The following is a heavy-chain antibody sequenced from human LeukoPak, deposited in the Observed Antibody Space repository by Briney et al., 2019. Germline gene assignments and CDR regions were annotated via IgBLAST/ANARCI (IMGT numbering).Heavy chain of an antibody. Sequence: ASVKVSCKASGYTFTGYYTHWVRQAPGQGLEWMGWINPNSGGTNYAQKFQGRVTMTRDTSISTAYMELSRLRSDDTAVYYCARRKPTMVRGVIGVWFDPWGQGTLVTVSS. CDR1: GYTFTGYY. CDR3: ARRKPTMVRGVIGVWFDP. D-gene: IGHD3-10*01. J-gene: IGHJ5*02. V-gene: IGHV1-2*02. CDR2: INPNSGGT.